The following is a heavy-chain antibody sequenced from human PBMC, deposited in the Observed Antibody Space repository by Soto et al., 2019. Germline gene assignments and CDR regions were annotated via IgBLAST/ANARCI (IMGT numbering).Heavy chain of an antibody. J-gene: IGHJ6*03. D-gene: IGHD2-15*01. V-gene: IGHV4-59*08. CDR3: ARREGNRGYCSGGSCYSSYYYMDV. CDR2: IYYSGST. CDR1: GGSISSYY. Sequence: QVQLQESGPGLVKPSETLSLTCTVSGGSISSYYWSRIRQPPGKGLEWIGYIYYSGSTNYNPSLESRVTISVDTSKNQFSLKLSSVTAADTAVYYCARREGNRGYCSGGSCYSSYYYMDVWGKGTTVTVSS.